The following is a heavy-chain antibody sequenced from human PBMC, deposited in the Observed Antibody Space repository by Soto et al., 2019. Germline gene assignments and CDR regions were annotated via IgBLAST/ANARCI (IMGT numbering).Heavy chain of an antibody. D-gene: IGHD3-16*02. J-gene: IGHJ4*02. V-gene: IGHV3-23*01. CDR2: ISGSGGST. CDR3: AKESVYDYIWGSYRHPPEY. Sequence: PGGSLRLSCAASGFTFSSYAMSWGRQAPWKGLEWVSAISGSGGSTYYADSVKGRFTISRDNSKDTLYLQMNSLRAEDTAVYYCAKESVYDYIWGSYRHPPEYWGQGTLVTVSS. CDR1: GFTFSSYA.